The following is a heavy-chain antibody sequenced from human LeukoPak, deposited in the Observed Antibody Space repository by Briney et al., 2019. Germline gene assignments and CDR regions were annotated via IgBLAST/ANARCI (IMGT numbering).Heavy chain of an antibody. CDR2: IIPIFGTA. D-gene: IGHD1-26*01. CDR1: GGTFSSYA. V-gene: IGHV1-69*13. Sequence: ASVKVSCKASGGTFSSYAISWVRQAPGQGLEWMGGIIPIFGTANYAQKFQGRVTITADESTSTAYMELSSLRSEDTAVYYCARGSYQPNYYYYYYMDVWGKGTTVTISS. CDR3: ARGSYQPNYYYYYYMDV. J-gene: IGHJ6*03.